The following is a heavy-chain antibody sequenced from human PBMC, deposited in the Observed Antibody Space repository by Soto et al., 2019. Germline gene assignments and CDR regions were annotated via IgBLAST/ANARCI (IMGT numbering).Heavy chain of an antibody. J-gene: IGHJ5*02. CDR3: AKDRGPYCSGGICYPPSWFDP. CDR2: ITGIDGRT. V-gene: IGHV3-23*01. CDR1: GFTFGSYA. Sequence: VRLFCVGCGFTFGSYAMSWVRQAPGKGLEWVSSITGIDGRTYYADSVKGRFTISRDNPKNTLYLQMNNLRAEDTAMFYCAKDRGPYCSGGICYPPSWFDPWGQGTQVTVSS. D-gene: IGHD2-15*01.